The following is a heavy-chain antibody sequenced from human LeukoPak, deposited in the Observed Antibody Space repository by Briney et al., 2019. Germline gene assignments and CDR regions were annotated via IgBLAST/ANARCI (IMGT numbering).Heavy chain of an antibody. D-gene: IGHD1-26*01. CDR1: GYTFTSYG. CDR3: AREWPRVGSPDY. J-gene: IGHJ4*02. V-gene: IGHV1-69*13. Sequence: SVKVSCKASGYTFTSYGISWVRQAPGQGLEWMGGIIPIFGTANYAQKFQGRVTITADESTSTAYMELSSLRSEDTAVYYCAREWPRVGSPDYWGQGTLVTVSS. CDR2: IIPIFGTA.